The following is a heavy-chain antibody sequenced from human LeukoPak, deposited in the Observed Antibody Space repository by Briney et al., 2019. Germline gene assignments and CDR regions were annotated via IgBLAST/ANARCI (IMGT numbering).Heavy chain of an antibody. J-gene: IGHJ4*02. CDR3: ARSPRGYSFYFDY. V-gene: IGHV3-21*01. D-gene: IGHD3-22*01. CDR1: GFTFSSYS. CDR2: ISSSSSYI. Sequence: GGSLRLSCAASGFTFSSYSMNWVRQAPGKGLEWVSSISSSSSYIYYADSVKSRFTVSRDNAKNSVYLQMNSLRAEDTAVYYCARSPRGYSFYFDYWGQGTLVTVSS.